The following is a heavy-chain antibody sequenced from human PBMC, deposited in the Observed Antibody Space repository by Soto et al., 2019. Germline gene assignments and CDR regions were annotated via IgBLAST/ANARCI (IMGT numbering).Heavy chain of an antibody. Sequence: PGGSLRLSCAASRFTFSSYAMSWVRQAPGKGLEWVSGISGSGGNTYYADSVKGRFTISRDNSKSTLYLQMNSLRAEDTAVYYCANPIPKTGTTFGFWGQGTLVTVSS. CDR1: RFTFSSYA. D-gene: IGHD1-1*01. CDR3: ANPIPKTGTTFGF. V-gene: IGHV3-23*01. J-gene: IGHJ4*02. CDR2: ISGSGGNT.